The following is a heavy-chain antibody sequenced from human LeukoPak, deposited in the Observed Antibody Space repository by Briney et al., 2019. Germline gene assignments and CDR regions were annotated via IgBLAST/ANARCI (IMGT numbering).Heavy chain of an antibody. CDR3: ARDPTTVTTTPDDAFGI. V-gene: IGHV4-4*07. CDR2: IYTSGST. D-gene: IGHD4-17*01. CDR1: GGSISSYY. J-gene: IGHJ3*02. Sequence: PSETLSLTCTVSGGSISSYYWSWIRQPAGKGLEWIGRIYTSGSTNYNPSLKSRVTMSVDTSKNQFSLKLSSVTAADTAVYYCARDPTTVTTTPDDAFGIWGQGTMVTVSS.